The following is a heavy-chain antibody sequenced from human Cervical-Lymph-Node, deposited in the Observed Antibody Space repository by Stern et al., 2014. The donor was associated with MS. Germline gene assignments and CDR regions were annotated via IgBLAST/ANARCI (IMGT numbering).Heavy chain of an antibody. V-gene: IGHV1-18*01. CDR1: GYTFTSYG. CDR3: ARGLLGSENAFDI. D-gene: IGHD2-15*01. Sequence: VQLVQAGAEVKTPGASVKVSCKAAGYTFTSYGISWGRQDPGQGLEWIGWISAYKGNTNYAQKLQGRVTMTTDTSTSTAYMELRSLRSDDTAVYYCARGLLGSENAFDIWGQGTMVTGAS. CDR2: ISAYKGNT. J-gene: IGHJ3*02.